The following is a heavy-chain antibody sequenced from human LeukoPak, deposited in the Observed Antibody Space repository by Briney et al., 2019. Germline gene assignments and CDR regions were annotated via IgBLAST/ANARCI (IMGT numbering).Heavy chain of an antibody. CDR2: LSGSGGGT. CDR1: EFAFSTYN. J-gene: IGHJ6*02. V-gene: IGHV3-23*01. CDR3: AKGGWRTGDGMNV. Sequence: GGSLRLSCAASEFAFSTYNMNWVRQAPGKGLEWVSALSGSGGGTYYADSVKGRFTISRDNSKNTLYLQMNSLRVDDTAVYYCAKGGWRTGDGMNVWGQGATVTVSS. D-gene: IGHD6-19*01.